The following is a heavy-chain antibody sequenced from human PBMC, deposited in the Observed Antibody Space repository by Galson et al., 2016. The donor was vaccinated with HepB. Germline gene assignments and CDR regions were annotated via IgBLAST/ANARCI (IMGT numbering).Heavy chain of an antibody. Sequence: SVKVSCKASGYTFISYAMNWVRQAPGQGLEWMGWINTNTGNPTYAQGFTGRFVFSLDTSVSTAYLQISSLKAEDTAVYYCARNPGRYCSTTNCYFDPTHSGMDVWGQGTTVTVSS. V-gene: IGHV7-4-1*02. D-gene: IGHD2-2*01. CDR3: ARNPGRYCSTTNCYFDPTHSGMDV. CDR2: INTNTGNP. CDR1: GYTFISYA. J-gene: IGHJ6*02.